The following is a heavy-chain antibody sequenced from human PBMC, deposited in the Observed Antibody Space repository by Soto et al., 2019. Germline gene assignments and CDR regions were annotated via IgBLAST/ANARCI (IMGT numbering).Heavy chain of an antibody. D-gene: IGHD6-13*01. J-gene: IGHJ6*02. Sequence: EVQLVESGGDLVQPGGSLRLSCAASGFIFSDYTMTWVRQAPGRGLECVSHISSSGGAIFYAESVKGRFTVSRDNAKNSLYLQMTSLRDDDTAVYFCARDHGGSTWFVGFYYFFGLDVWGQGTAVTVSS. V-gene: IGHV3-48*02. CDR3: ARDHGGSTWFVGFYYFFGLDV. CDR1: GFIFSDYT. CDR2: ISSSGGAI.